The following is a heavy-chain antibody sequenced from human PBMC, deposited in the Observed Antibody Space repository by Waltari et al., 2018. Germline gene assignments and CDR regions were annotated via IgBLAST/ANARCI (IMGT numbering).Heavy chain of an antibody. J-gene: IGHJ4*02. D-gene: IGHD5-12*01. V-gene: IGHV3-48*03. CDR2: ISSSCSNI. CDR1: GFPFSTYE. Sequence: EVQLVESGGGLVQPGGSLRLSCAASGFPFSTYEMNCVRQAPGKGLEWAAYISSSCSNIFYADSVKGRCTISGDNAKNSVYLQMNSLRVEDTGIYRCATPGVIGYTDDYWGQGTPVTVSS. CDR3: ATPGVIGYTDDY.